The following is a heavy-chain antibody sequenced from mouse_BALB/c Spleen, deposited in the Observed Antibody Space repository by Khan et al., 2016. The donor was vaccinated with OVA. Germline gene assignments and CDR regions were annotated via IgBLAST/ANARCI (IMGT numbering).Heavy chain of an antibody. D-gene: IGHD1-1*01. CDR1: GYTFPAYD. V-gene: IGHV1S56*01. Sequence: VQLQESGPELVKPGALVKISCKASGYTFPAYDINWVKQRPGQGLEWIGWIYPGDGSAEYNENFKGKATLTADTSSNTAYMQFSSLTSEDTAVYFCAREGVRGDALDDWGQGTSVSVSS. J-gene: IGHJ4*01. CDR3: AREGVRGDALDD. CDR2: IYPGDGSA.